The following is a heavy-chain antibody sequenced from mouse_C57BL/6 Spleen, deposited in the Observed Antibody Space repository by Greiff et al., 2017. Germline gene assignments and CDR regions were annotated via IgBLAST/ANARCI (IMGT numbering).Heavy chain of an antibody. CDR1: GFSFNTYA. Sequence: EVKLMESGGGLVQPKGSLKLSCAASGFSFNTYAMNWVRQAPGKGLEWVARIRSKSNNYATYYADSVKDRFTISRDDSESMLYLQMNNLTTEDTAMYYCVRHTDDGFDYWGQGTTLTVSS. J-gene: IGHJ2*01. D-gene: IGHD2-12*01. CDR3: VRHTDDGFDY. CDR2: IRSKSNNYAT. V-gene: IGHV10-1*01.